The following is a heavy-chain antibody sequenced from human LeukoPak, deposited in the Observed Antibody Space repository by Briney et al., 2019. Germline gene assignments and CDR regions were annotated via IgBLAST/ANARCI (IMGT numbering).Heavy chain of an antibody. CDR2: IHYSGST. CDR3: ARGAYDSNYVPATWFDP. CDR1: GGSISSGGYY. V-gene: IGHV4-31*03. J-gene: IGHJ5*02. Sequence: SETLSLTCTVSGGSISSGGYYWSWIRQHPGKGLEWIGYIHYSGSTYYNPSLKSRVTISVDTSKNQFSLKLSSVTAADTAVYYCARGAYDSNYVPATWFDPWGQGTLVTVSS. D-gene: IGHD4-11*01.